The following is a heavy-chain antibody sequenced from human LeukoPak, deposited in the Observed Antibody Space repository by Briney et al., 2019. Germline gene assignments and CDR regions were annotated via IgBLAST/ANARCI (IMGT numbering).Heavy chain of an antibody. Sequence: SETLSLTCTVSGGSISSYYWSWIRQPPGKGLEWIGYIYYSGSTNYNPSLKSRVTISVDTSKNQFSLKLSSVTAADTAVYYCARVAEGVVTGTYYFDYWGQGTLVTVSS. CDR2: IYYSGST. CDR1: GGSISSYY. CDR3: ARVAEGVVTGTYYFDY. D-gene: IGHD3-3*01. V-gene: IGHV4-59*01. J-gene: IGHJ4*02.